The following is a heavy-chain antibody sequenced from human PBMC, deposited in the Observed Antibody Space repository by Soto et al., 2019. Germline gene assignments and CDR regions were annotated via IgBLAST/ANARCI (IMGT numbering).Heavy chain of an antibody. D-gene: IGHD1-20*01. V-gene: IGHV4-59*08. CDR2: IYHAGNT. CDR1: GDSITAYY. CDR3: ARLNYYFHH. J-gene: IGHJ4*02. Sequence: QVQLQESGPGLVKDSETLSLTCSVSGDSITAYYWSWIRQSPGKGLEGIGYIYHAGNTNYNPSLRGRVTMSVDTSRNRFSLKLKSVTAADTAIYYCARLNYYFHHWGQGTLVTVSS.